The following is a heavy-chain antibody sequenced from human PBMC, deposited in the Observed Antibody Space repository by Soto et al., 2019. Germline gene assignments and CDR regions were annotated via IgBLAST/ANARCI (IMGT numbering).Heavy chain of an antibody. CDR2: IYYSGST. V-gene: IGHV4-31*03. D-gene: IGHD6-13*01. Sequence: SETLSLTCTVSGGSISSGGYYWSWIRQHPGKGLEWIGYIYYSGSTYYNPSLKSRVTISVDTSKNQFSLKLSSVTAADTAVYYCASAGYSSSWSNYYYYGMDVWGQGTTVTVSS. J-gene: IGHJ6*02. CDR3: ASAGYSSSWSNYYYYGMDV. CDR1: GGSISSGGYY.